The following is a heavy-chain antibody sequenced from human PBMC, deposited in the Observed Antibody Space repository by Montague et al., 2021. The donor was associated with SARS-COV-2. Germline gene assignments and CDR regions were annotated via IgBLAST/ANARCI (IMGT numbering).Heavy chain of an antibody. CDR1: GGSINGGGYY. J-gene: IGHJ3*02. CDR3: ARVHFVSSGWYPDAFDI. CDR2: IYYSGST. Sequence: TRSLTCTVSGGSINGGGYYWSWIRQHPRKGLEWIGYIYYSGSTYYNPSLKSRLTISVDTSKNQFSLKLSSVTAADTAVYYCARVHFVSSGWYPDAFDIWGQGTMVTVSS. D-gene: IGHD6-19*01. V-gene: IGHV4-31*03.